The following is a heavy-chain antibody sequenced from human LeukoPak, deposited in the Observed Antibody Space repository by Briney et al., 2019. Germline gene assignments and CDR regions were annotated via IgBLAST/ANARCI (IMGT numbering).Heavy chain of an antibody. CDR3: AKGTRALYYDPSGPFDS. Sequence: GGSLRLSCAASGFTFSSYAMHWVRQAPGKGLEWVSGISWNSGDIGYADSVKGRFTFSRDNAKNSLYLQMNSLRTEDTALYYCAKGTRALYYDPSGPFDSWGQGTLVTVSS. V-gene: IGHV3-9*01. J-gene: IGHJ4*02. D-gene: IGHD3-22*01. CDR1: GFTFSSYA. CDR2: ISWNSGDI.